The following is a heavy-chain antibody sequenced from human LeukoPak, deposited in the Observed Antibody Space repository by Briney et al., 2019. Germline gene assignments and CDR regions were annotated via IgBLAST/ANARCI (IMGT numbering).Heavy chain of an antibody. Sequence: SETLSLTCTVSGGSISSSSYYWGWIRQPPGKGLEWIGSIYYSGSTYYNPSLKSRVTISVDTSKNQFSLKLSSVTAADTAVYYCTNYYDSSVPWFDPWGQGTLVTVSS. J-gene: IGHJ5*02. CDR2: IYYSGST. CDR1: GGSISSSSYY. CDR3: TNYYDSSVPWFDP. D-gene: IGHD3-22*01. V-gene: IGHV4-39*01.